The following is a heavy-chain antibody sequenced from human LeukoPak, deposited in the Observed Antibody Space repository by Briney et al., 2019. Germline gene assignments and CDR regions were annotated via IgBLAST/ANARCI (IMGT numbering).Heavy chain of an antibody. CDR2: INHSGST. V-gene: IGHV4-34*01. CDR1: GGSLSGYY. J-gene: IGHJ4*02. Sequence: SETLSLTCAVYGGSLSGYYWSWIRQPPGKGLEWIGEINHSGSTNYNPSLKSRVTISVDTSKNQFSLKLSSVTAADTAVYYCARGLSGYDFGFDYWGQGTLVTVSS. D-gene: IGHD5-12*01. CDR3: ARGLSGYDFGFDY.